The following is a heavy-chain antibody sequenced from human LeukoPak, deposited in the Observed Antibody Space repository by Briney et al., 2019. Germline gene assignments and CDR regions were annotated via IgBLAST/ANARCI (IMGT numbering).Heavy chain of an antibody. D-gene: IGHD3-9*01. CDR3: ARGSSGSYDILTGYHNWFDP. Sequence: SETLSLTCTVSGASISNYYWSWVRQTPEKGLEWMGHIHTSGESRYYPSLESRLTMSIDTSRNQFSLKLTSVTAADTAVYYCARGSSGSYDILTGYHNWFDPWGQGALVTVSS. J-gene: IGHJ5*02. CDR2: IHTSGES. V-gene: IGHV4-4*09. CDR1: GASISNYY.